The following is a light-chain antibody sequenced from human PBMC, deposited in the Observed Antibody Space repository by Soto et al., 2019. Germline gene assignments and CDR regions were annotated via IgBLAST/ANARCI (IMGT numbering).Light chain of an antibody. CDR1: SSDVGYYDY. V-gene: IGLV2-8*01. CDR2: DVT. Sequence: QAVVTQPPSASGSPGQSVTISCTGTSSDVGYYDYVSWYQQHPGKAPKLVIYDVTERPSGVPDRFSGSKSGNTASLTVSGLQSDDEADYYCSSYAGSDNFVFGAGTKVTVL. CDR3: SSYAGSDNFV. J-gene: IGLJ1*01.